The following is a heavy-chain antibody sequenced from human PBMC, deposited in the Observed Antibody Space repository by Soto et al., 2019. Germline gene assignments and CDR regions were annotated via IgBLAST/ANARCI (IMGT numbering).Heavy chain of an antibody. V-gene: IGHV5-10-1*01. J-gene: IGHJ6*02. CDR3: SISMATVTHAVDYYYYGMDV. Sequence: SWEACGGSLRSNSMSWARQAPGQGRGGMGRIDPSDSYTNYSPSFQGHVTISADKSISTAYLQWSSLKASDTAMYYCSISMATVTHAVDYYYYGMDVWGQGTTVTVSS. D-gene: IGHD4-17*01. CDR2: IDPSDSYT. CDR1: GGSLRSNS.